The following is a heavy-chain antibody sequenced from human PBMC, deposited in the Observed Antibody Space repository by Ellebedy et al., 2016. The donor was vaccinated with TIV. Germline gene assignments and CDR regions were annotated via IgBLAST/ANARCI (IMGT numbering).Heavy chain of an antibody. CDR1: GFTVSSNY. V-gene: IGHV3-66*01. CDR2: IYSGGST. J-gene: IGHJ4*02. D-gene: IGHD3-10*01. Sequence: PGGSLRLSCAASGFTVSSNYMSWVRQAPGKGLEWVSVIYSGGSTYYADSVKGRFPISRDNSKNTLYLQMNSLSAEDTAVYYCASISPGFGDLSHLPTVNQYWGQGTLVTVSS. CDR3: ASISPGFGDLSHLPTVNQY.